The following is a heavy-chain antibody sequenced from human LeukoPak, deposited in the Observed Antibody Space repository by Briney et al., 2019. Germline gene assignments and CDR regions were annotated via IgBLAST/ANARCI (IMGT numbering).Heavy chain of an antibody. CDR2: IYYSGST. Sequence: PSETLSLTCTVSGGSISSYYWSRIRQPPGKGLEWIGYIYYSGSTNYNPSLKSRVTISVDTSKNQFSLKLSSVTAADTAVYYCARIKVRGVIITRKRFDYWGQGTLVTVSS. V-gene: IGHV4-59*01. D-gene: IGHD3-10*01. CDR3: ARIKVRGVIITRKRFDY. CDR1: GGSISSYY. J-gene: IGHJ4*02.